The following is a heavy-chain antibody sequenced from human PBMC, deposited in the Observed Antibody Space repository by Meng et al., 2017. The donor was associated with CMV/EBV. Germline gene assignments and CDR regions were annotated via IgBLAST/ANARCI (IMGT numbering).Heavy chain of an antibody. D-gene: IGHD3-10*01. J-gene: IGHJ5*02. CDR3: ARHNYYGSGSYYNWFDP. CDR1: GGSISSSSYY. CDR2: IYYSGST. V-gene: IGHV4-39*01. Sequence: GSLRLSCTVSGGSISSSSYYWGWIRQPPGKGREWIGSIYYSGSTYYNPSLKSRVTISVDTSKNQFSLKLSSVTAADTAVYYCARHNYYGSGSYYNWFDPWGQGTLVTVSS.